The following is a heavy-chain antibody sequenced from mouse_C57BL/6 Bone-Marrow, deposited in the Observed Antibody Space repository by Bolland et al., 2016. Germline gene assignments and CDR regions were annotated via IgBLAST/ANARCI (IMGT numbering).Heavy chain of an antibody. CDR3: APPAWFAY. Sequence: GTTYNQKFKAKATLTVDKSSSTAYMQLKSLTSEDSAVYYCAPPAWFAYWGQGTLV. CDR2: GT. J-gene: IGHJ3*01. V-gene: IGHV1-42*01.